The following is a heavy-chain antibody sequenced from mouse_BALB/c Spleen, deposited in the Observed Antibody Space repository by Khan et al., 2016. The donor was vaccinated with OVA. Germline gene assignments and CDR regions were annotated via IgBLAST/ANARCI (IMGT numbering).Heavy chain of an antibody. V-gene: IGHV9-3-1*01. CDR2: INTYTGAP. CDR1: GYTFTNYG. CDR3: ARPPYFAYTLDH. Sequence: QIQLVQSGPELKKPGETVKISCKASGYTFTNYGMHWVKQSPGKALKWMGWINTYTGAPTYADDFTGRFAFSLETSASTAYLQINNLKNEDTATYFCARPPYFAYTLDHWGQGTSVTVSS. J-gene: IGHJ4*01. D-gene: IGHD2-10*01.